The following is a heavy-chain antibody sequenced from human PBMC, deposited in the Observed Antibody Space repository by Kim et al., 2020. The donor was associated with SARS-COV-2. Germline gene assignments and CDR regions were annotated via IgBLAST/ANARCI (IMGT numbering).Heavy chain of an antibody. Sequence: TNYNPSLKSRVTISVDKSKNQFSLKLSSVTAADTAVYYCARVRVAGITDYWGQGTLVTVSS. J-gene: IGHJ4*02. CDR3: ARVRVAGITDY. D-gene: IGHD6-19*01. V-gene: IGHV4-4*02. CDR2: T.